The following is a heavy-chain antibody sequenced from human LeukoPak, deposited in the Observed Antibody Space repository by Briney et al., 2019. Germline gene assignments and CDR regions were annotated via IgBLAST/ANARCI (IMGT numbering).Heavy chain of an antibody. J-gene: IGHJ5*02. D-gene: IGHD6-19*01. CDR1: GGSISSYY. CDR2: IYYSGST. V-gene: IGHV4-59*01. CDR3: ARSYSGGWYTWFDP. Sequence: PSETLSLTCTVSGGSISSYYWSWIRQPPGKGLEWIGYIYYSGSTNYNPSLKSRVTISVDTSKNQFSLKLSSVTAADTAVYYCARSYSGGWYTWFDPWGQGTLVTVSS.